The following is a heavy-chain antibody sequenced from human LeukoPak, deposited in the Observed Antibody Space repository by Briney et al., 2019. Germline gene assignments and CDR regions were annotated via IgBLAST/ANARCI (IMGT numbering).Heavy chain of an antibody. CDR2: IYSGGST. V-gene: IGHV3-66*01. J-gene: IGHJ4*02. CDR3: ARGPSKRYFDY. CDR1: GFTLSSNY. Sequence: PGGSLRLSCAASGFTLSSNYMNWVRQAPGKGLEWVSVIYSGGSTYYADSVKGRFTITRDNSKNTLYLQMNSLRAEDTAVYYCARGPSKRYFDYWGQGTLVTVSS. D-gene: IGHD4-11*01.